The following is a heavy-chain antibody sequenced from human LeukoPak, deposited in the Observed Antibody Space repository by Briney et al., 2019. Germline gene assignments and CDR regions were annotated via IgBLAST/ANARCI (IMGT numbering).Heavy chain of an antibody. Sequence: SETLSLTCSVSGGSITNHYWAWVRQPAGKGLEWVGRIYAGRTTNYNPSLKTRVTMSVDTSKNQFFLKLTSMTAADTAIYYCARQLLQGWLDPWGQGALVTVSS. CDR3: ARQLLQGWLDP. V-gene: IGHV4-4*07. CDR1: GGSITNHY. CDR2: IYAGRTT. J-gene: IGHJ5*02. D-gene: IGHD1-1*01.